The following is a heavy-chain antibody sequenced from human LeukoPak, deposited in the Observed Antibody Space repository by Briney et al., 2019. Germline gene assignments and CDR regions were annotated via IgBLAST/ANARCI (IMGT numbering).Heavy chain of an antibody. CDR2: ISGSGGST. J-gene: IGHJ6*02. D-gene: IGHD2-15*01. Sequence: SGGSLRLSCAASGFTFSSYAMSWVRQAPGKGLEWVSAISGSGGSTYYADSVKGRFTISRDNSKNTLYLQMSSLRAEDTAVYYCAKIYCSGGSCQYYYYYYGMDVWGQGTTVTVSS. CDR3: AKIYCSGGSCQYYYYYYGMDV. CDR1: GFTFSSYA. V-gene: IGHV3-23*01.